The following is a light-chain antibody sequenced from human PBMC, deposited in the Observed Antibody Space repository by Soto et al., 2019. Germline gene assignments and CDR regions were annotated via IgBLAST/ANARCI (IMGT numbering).Light chain of an antibody. CDR3: QQYGSSTPWT. CDR1: QSVSSSY. CDR2: GAS. Sequence: EIVLTQSPGTLSLSPGERATLSCRASQSVSSSYLAWYQQKPGQAPRLLIYGASSRATGIPDRFSGSGSGTDFTLTISRLEPEDVAVDYCQQYGSSTPWTFGQGTKVEIK. V-gene: IGKV3-20*01. J-gene: IGKJ1*01.